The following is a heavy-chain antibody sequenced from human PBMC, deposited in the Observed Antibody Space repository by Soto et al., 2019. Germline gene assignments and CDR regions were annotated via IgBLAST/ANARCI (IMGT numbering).Heavy chain of an antibody. CDR3: AGSYYDFYSGPWNWFYP. D-gene: IGHD3-3*01. J-gene: IGHJ5*02. V-gene: IGHV4-59*01. Sequence: SETLSLTCTVSGGSISSYYWSWIRQPPGKGLEWIGYIYYSGSTNYNPSLKSRVTISVDTSKNQFSLKLSSVTAADTAVYYCAGSYYDFYSGPWNWFYPWGQGTLVTVS. CDR2: IYYSGST. CDR1: GGSISSYY.